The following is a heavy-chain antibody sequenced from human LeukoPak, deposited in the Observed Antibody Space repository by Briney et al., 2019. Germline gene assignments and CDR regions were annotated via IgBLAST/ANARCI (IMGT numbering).Heavy chain of an antibody. Sequence: GGSLRLSCAASGFTFSDYYINWIRQAPGKGLEWLSYISGNGRFIEYADSVKGRFTVSRDNDQNLLYLQMNSLRAEDTAIYYCARDLNTGMDVWGRGTTVTVSS. J-gene: IGHJ6*02. CDR3: ARDLNTGMDV. CDR1: GFTFSDYY. CDR2: ISGNGRFI. V-gene: IGHV3-11*01.